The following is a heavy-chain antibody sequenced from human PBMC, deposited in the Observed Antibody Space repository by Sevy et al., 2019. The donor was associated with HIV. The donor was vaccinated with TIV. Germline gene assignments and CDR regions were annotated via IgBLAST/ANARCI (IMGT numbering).Heavy chain of an antibody. CDR2: FSFGCGQI. CDR1: GLPFSKYS. Sequence: GGSLRLSCAASGLPFSKYSMSWIRQTPGKGLEWVATFSFGCGQINYADSVKGRFTISRDDSRNTFYLQMNSLRSDDTAIYYCAREGCTRPHDYWGQGTVVTVSS. CDR3: AREGCTRPHDY. D-gene: IGHD2-8*01. V-gene: IGHV3-21*04. J-gene: IGHJ4*02.